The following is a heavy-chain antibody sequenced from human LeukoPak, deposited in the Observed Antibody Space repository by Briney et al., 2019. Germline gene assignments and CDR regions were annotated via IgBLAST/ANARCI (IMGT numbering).Heavy chain of an antibody. J-gene: IGHJ5*02. CDR2: IYYSGTT. D-gene: IGHD6-13*01. CDR3: ARGQGAAGGHPRSDP. Sequence: PSQTLSLTCTVSGGSISSGNYYWTWIRQHPGKGLEWIGYIYYSGTTYYNPSLKSRVTISLDTSKNQFSLKLISVTAADTAVYYCARGQGAAGGHPRSDPWGQGSLVTVSS. CDR1: GGSISSGNYY. V-gene: IGHV4-31*03.